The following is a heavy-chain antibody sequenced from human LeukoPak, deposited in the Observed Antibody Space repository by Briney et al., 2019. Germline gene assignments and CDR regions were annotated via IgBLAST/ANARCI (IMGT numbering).Heavy chain of an antibody. CDR2: MNPNSGNT. CDR3: ARGLPSNTKRSIAARRNNWFDP. V-gene: IGHV1-8*01. D-gene: IGHD6-6*01. CDR1: GYTFTSYD. Sequence: ASVKVSCKASGYTFTSYDINWVRQATGQGLEWMGWMNPNSGNTGYAQKFQGRVTMTRNTSISTAYMELSSLRSEDTAVYYCARGLPSNTKRSIAARRNNWFDPWGQGTLVTVSS. J-gene: IGHJ5*02.